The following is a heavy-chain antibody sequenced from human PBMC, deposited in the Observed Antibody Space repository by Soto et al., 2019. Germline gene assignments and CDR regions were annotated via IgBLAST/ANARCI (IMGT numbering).Heavy chain of an antibody. CDR1: GFTFSSYG. Sequence: GGSLRLSCAASGFTFSSYGMHWVRQAPGKGLEWVAVIWYDGSNKYYADSVKGRFTISRDNSKNTLYLQMNSLRAEDTAVYYCARESPYSSGFFDYWGQGTLVTVSS. D-gene: IGHD3-22*01. CDR3: ARESPYSSGFFDY. CDR2: IWYDGSNK. J-gene: IGHJ4*02. V-gene: IGHV3-33*01.